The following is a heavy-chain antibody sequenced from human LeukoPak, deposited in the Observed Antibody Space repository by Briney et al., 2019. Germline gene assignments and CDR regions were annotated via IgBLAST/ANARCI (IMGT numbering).Heavy chain of an antibody. J-gene: IGHJ5*02. Sequence: SETLSLTCTVSGGSISSYYWSWIRQPPGKGLEWIGYIYYSGSTNYNPSLKSRVTISVDTSKNQLSLKLSSVTAADTAVYYCASGYYGSGSYFGGPWFDPWGQGTLVTVSS. V-gene: IGHV4-59*08. CDR2: IYYSGST. CDR3: ASGYYGSGSYFGGPWFDP. CDR1: GGSISSYY. D-gene: IGHD3-10*01.